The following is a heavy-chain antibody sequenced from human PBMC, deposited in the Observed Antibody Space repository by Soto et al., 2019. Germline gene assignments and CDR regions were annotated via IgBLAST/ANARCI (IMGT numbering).Heavy chain of an antibody. CDR2: IIPIFGTA. J-gene: IGHJ3*02. D-gene: IGHD3-3*01. CDR3: AREEIDYDFWSGSETQDAFDI. V-gene: IGHV1-69*13. CDR1: GGTFSSYA. Sequence: ASVKVSCKASGGTFSSYAISWVRQAPGQGLEWMGGIIPIFGTANYAQKFQGRVTITADESTSTAYMELSSLRSEDTAVYYCAREEIDYDFWSGSETQDAFDIWGQGTMVTVSS.